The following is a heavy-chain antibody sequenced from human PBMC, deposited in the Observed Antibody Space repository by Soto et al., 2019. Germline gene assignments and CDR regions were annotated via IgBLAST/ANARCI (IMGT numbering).Heavy chain of an antibody. Sequence: PSETLSLTCAVSGDSLGSPDYFWGWIRLPPGKGPEWIGEIYHSGSTNYNPSLKSRVTISVDKSKNQFSLKLSSVTAADTAVYYCSRGMDYYYGMDVWGQGTTVTVSS. J-gene: IGHJ6*02. CDR3: SRGMDYYYGMDV. V-gene: IGHV4-39*07. CDR2: IYHSGST. CDR1: GDSLGSPDYF. D-gene: IGHD3-16*01.